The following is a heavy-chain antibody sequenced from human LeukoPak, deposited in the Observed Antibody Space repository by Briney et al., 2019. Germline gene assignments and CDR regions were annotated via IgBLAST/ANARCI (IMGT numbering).Heavy chain of an antibody. Sequence: GGSLRLSCAASGFTFSSYAMHWVRQAPGKGLEYVSAISSNGGSTYYANSVKGRFTISRDNSKNTLYLQMGSLRAEDMAVYYCARSRTGYCSSSSCYTGGLGEPGLDYWGQGTLVTVSS. J-gene: IGHJ4*02. CDR3: ARSRTGYCSSSSCYTGGLGEPGLDY. CDR2: ISSNGGST. V-gene: IGHV3-64*01. D-gene: IGHD2-2*02. CDR1: GFTFSSYA.